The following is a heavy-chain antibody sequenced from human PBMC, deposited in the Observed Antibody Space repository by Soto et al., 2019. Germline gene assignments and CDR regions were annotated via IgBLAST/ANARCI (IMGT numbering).Heavy chain of an antibody. J-gene: IGHJ4*02. CDR1: GGSISSYY. CDR2: IYYSGST. CDR3: ARRWGTSFDF. Sequence: QVQLQESGPGLVKPSETLSLTCTVSGGSISSYYWSWIRQPPGKGLEWIGYIYYSGSTTYNPSLKSRATISVDTSKNQFSLKLSSVTAADTAVYYCARRWGTSFDFWGQGTLVTVSS. D-gene: IGHD7-27*01. V-gene: IGHV4-59*01.